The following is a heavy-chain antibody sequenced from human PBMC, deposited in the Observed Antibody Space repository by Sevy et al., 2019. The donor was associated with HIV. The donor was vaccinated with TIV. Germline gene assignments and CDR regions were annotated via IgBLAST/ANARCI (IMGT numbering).Heavy chain of an antibody. V-gene: IGHV3-23*01. CDR3: AKRPSVVVPAAISGMDV. J-gene: IGHJ6*02. Sequence: GGSLRLSCAASGFTFSSYAMSWVRQAPGKGLEWVSAISGSGGSTYYADSVKGRFTISKDNSKNTLYLQMNSLRAEDTVVYYCAKRPSVVVPAAISGMDVWGQGTTVTVSS. CDR2: ISGSGGST. CDR1: GFTFSSYA. D-gene: IGHD2-2*02.